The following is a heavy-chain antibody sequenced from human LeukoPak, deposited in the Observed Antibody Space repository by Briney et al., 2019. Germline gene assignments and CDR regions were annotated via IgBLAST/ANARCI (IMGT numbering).Heavy chain of an antibody. CDR3: ARDRGSGSYYLREFES. CDR1: GFTFSSYW. V-gene: IGHV3-30*03. D-gene: IGHD3-10*01. J-gene: IGHJ4*02. Sequence: GGSLRLSCAASGFTFSSYWMSWVRQAPGKGLEWVAVISGDGNNKYYADSLKSRFTISRDNSKNTLYLQMNSLRGEDTAVYYCARDRGSGSYYLREFESWGQGILVTVSS. CDR2: ISGDGNNK.